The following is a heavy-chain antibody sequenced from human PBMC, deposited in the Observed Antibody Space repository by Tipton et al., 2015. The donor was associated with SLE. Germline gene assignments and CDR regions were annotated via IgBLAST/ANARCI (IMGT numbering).Heavy chain of an antibody. D-gene: IGHD1-7*01. CDR1: GFTFGDYC. CDR2: VRSKAYGGTT. J-gene: IGHJ4*02. CDR3: ARVNWNYSGLDY. Sequence: SLRLSCTVSGFTFGDYCMTWVRQVPGKGLEWVGLVRSKAYGGTTEYAASVEGRFTISRDDSKSIAYLQMNSLETEDTAVYYCARVNWNYSGLDYWGQGTLVTVSS. V-gene: IGHV3-49*04.